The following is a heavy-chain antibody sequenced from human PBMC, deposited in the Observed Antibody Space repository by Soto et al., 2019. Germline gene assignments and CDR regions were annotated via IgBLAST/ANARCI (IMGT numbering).Heavy chain of an antibody. CDR1: GYTFTGYY. Sequence: ASVKVSCKASGYTFTGYYMHWVRQAPGQGLEWMGWINPNSGGTNYAQKFQGRVTMTRDTSISTAYMELSSLRSEDTAVYYCARGYCSGGSCYYYYGMDVWGQGT. D-gene: IGHD2-15*01. CDR2: INPNSGGT. V-gene: IGHV1-2*02. CDR3: ARGYCSGGSCYYYYGMDV. J-gene: IGHJ6*02.